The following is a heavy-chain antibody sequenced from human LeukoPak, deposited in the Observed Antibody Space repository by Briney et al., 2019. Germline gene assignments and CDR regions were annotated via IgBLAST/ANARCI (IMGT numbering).Heavy chain of an antibody. CDR2: IYYSGST. CDR3: ARLAMVRGVISDY. J-gene: IGHJ4*02. D-gene: IGHD3-10*01. Sequence: SETLSLTCTVSGGSISSSSYYWGWIRQPPGKGLEWIGSIYYSGSTYYNPSLKSRVTISVDTSKNQFSLKLSSVTAADTAVYYCARLAMVRGVISDYWGQGTLVTVSS. CDR1: GGSISSSSYY. V-gene: IGHV4-39*01.